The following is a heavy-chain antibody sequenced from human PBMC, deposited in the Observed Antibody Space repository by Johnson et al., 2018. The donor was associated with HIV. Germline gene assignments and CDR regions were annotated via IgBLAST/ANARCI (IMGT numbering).Heavy chain of an antibody. J-gene: IGHJ3*02. D-gene: IGHD2-2*01. CDR1: GFTFSSYA. Sequence: QVQLVESGGGVVQPGRSLRLSCAASGFTFSSYAMHWVRQAPGKGLEWVAFIRYDGSNKYYADSVKGRFTISRDNSKNTLYLQMNSLRAEDTAVYYCAKDHIVVVPAAMEAFDIWGQGTMVTVSS. CDR3: AKDHIVVVPAAMEAFDI. V-gene: IGHV3-30*02. CDR2: IRYDGSNK.